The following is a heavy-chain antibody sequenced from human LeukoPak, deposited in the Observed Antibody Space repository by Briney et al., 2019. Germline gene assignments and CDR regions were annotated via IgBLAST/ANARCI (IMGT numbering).Heavy chain of an antibody. Sequence: GRSLRLSCAASGCTFSSYAMHWVRQAPGKGLEWVAVISYDGSNKYYADSVKGRFTISRDNSKNTLYLQMNSLRAEDTAVYYCAIGIAAAGRFDYWGQGTLVTVSS. CDR2: ISYDGSNK. V-gene: IGHV3-30*04. J-gene: IGHJ4*02. CDR3: AIGIAAAGRFDY. D-gene: IGHD6-13*01. CDR1: GCTFSSYA.